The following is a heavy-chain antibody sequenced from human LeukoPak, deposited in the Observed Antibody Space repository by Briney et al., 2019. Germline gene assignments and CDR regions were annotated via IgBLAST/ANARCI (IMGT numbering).Heavy chain of an antibody. CDR2: IYYSGST. J-gene: IGHJ4*02. Sequence: SLTLSLTCTVSGGSIRSSDYYWSWLRQPPGKGLEWIGYIYYSGSTYYNPSHKSRVTMSVDTSKNQFSLKLSSVTAADTAVYYCVRDVKFWGQGTLVTVSS. CDR1: GGSIRSSDYY. CDR3: VRDVKF. V-gene: IGHV4-30-4*01. D-gene: IGHD3-16*02.